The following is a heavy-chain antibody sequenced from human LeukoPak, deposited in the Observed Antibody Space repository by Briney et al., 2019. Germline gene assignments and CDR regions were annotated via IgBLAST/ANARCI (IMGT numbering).Heavy chain of an antibody. V-gene: IGHV5-51*01. J-gene: IGHJ4*02. CDR2: IYPGDSDT. Sequence: GESLKISCKGSGYSFTSYWIGWVRQMPGKGLEWMGIIYPGDSDTRYSPSFQGQVTISADKSISTAYLQWSSLKASDTAMYYCARVYCSGGSCYSGPFDYWGQGTLVTVSS. D-gene: IGHD2-15*01. CDR1: GYSFTSYW. CDR3: ARVYCSGGSCYSGPFDY.